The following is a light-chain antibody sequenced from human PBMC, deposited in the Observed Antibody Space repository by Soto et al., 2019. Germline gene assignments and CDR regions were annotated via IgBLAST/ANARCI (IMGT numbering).Light chain of an antibody. Sequence: DIQLTQSPSFLSPSIGESVTITCRASQVISTSLAWYQVKPGKAPKLLIYAASTLESGVPSRFSGSGSGTEFTLTINGLQPDDFATYYCQQYNGYRTWTFGQGTKVDIK. V-gene: IGKV1-9*01. CDR1: QVISTS. CDR2: AAS. CDR3: QQYNGYRTWT. J-gene: IGKJ1*01.